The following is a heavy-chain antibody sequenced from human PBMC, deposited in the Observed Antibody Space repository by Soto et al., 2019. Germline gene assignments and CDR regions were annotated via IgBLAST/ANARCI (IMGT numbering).Heavy chain of an antibody. D-gene: IGHD3-16*01. Sequence: SETLSLTCTVSGGSINDFAYYWGWIRQAPGKGLEWIGTVYHNENTYYNPSLKSRITISADTAKNQFSLNLRSVTAADTAIYFCARRERYYGSPGWFDPWGQGTLVTVCS. CDR3: ARRERYYGSPGWFDP. CDR1: GGSINDFAYY. CDR2: VYHNENT. J-gene: IGHJ5*02. V-gene: IGHV4-39*01.